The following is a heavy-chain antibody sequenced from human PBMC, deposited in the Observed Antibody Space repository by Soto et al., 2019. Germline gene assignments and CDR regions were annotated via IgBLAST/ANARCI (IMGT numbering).Heavy chain of an antibody. CDR2: IDPSDSYT. Sequence: GESLKISCKTSGYSFTSYWIGWVRQMPGKGLEWMGRIDPSDSYTNYSPSFQGHVTISADKSISTAYLQWSSLKASDTAMYYCARSLFVLPHGMDVWGQGTTVTVSS. CDR1: GYSFTSYW. CDR3: ARSLFVLPHGMDV. J-gene: IGHJ6*02. D-gene: IGHD3-10*01. V-gene: IGHV5-10-1*01.